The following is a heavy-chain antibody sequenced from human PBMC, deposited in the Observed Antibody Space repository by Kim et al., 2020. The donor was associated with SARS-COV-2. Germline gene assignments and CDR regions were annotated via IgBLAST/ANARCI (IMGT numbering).Heavy chain of an antibody. D-gene: IGHD6-19*01. CDR3: ARGSVARDDAFDM. Sequence: SETLSRTCAVYGGSLSGYYWSWIRQPPGKGLEWIGEINHSGGTNYNPSLKSRITLSLESKNQFSLKLNSVTAADTAVYYCARGSVARDDAFDMWGPGTMVTVSS. V-gene: IGHV4-34*01. CDR2: INHSGGT. J-gene: IGHJ3*02. CDR1: GGSLSGYY.